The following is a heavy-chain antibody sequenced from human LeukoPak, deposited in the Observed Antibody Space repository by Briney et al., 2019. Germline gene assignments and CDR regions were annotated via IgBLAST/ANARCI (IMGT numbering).Heavy chain of an antibody. V-gene: IGHV4-30-2*01. CDR3: ARASYYYDSSGYYPDY. CDR1: GGSISSGGYS. Sequence: SETLSLTCAVSGGSISSGGYSWSWIRQPPGKGLEWIGYIYHSGSTYYNPSLKSRVTISVDRSKNQFSLKLSSVTAADTAVYYCARASYYYDSSGYYPDYWGQGTLVTVSS. J-gene: IGHJ4*02. D-gene: IGHD3-22*01. CDR2: IYHSGST.